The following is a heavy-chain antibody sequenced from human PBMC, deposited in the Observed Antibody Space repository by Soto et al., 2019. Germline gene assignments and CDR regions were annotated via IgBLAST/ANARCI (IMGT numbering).Heavy chain of an antibody. CDR1: GYSFTSYW. CDR3: ARVYCSSTSCYASGFDP. CDR2: IYPGDSDT. V-gene: IGHV5-51*01. Sequence: GXSLKISCNGSGYSFTSYWLGWLRQMPVNGLEWRGIIYPGDSDTRYSPSFQGQVTISADKSISTAYLQWSSLKASDTAMYYCARVYCSSTSCYASGFDPWGQGTLVTVSS. J-gene: IGHJ5*02. D-gene: IGHD2-2*01.